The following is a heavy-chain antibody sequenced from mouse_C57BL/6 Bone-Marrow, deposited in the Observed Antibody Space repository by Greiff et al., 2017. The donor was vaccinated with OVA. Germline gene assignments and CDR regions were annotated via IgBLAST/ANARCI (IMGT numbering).Heavy chain of an antibody. V-gene: IGHV3-6*01. CDR1: GYSITSGYY. Sequence: ESGPGLVKPSQSLYLTCSVTGYSITSGYYWYWIRPPPGNQLEWMCYISYDGSNNSPPSLKNRITITRDTSKNHLFLKLHSVTTEDTAAYDGATYYGSSYYFDYWGQGTTLTVSS. CDR2: ISYDGSN. CDR3: ATYYGSSYYFDY. D-gene: IGHD1-1*01. J-gene: IGHJ2*01.